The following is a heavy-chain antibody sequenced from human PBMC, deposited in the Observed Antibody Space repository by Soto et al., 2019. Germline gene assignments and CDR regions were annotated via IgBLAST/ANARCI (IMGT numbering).Heavy chain of an antibody. J-gene: IGHJ4*02. D-gene: IGHD6-19*01. CDR2: IYYSGST. Sequence: PSETLSLTCTVSGGSLNAYFWTWIRQPPGKGLEWIGYIYYSGSTNYNPSLKSRVSISLHTSKNQFSLKLGSVTAADTAVYYCARGVDRQWADYWGQGTLVTVSS. V-gene: IGHV4-59*01. CDR3: ARGVDRQWADY. CDR1: GGSLNAYF.